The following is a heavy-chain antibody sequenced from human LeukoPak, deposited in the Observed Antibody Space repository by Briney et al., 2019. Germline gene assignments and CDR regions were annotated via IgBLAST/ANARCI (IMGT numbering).Heavy chain of an antibody. D-gene: IGHD3-10*01. CDR1: GFTFSNAW. CDR2: IKSKTDGGTT. V-gene: IGHV3-15*01. Sequence: GGSLRLSCAASGFTFSNAWMSWVRQAPGKGLEWVGRIKSKTDGGTTDYAAPVKGRFTISRDDSKNTLYLQMNSLKTEDTAVYYCTTPLWFPFVDPDDAFDIWGQGTMVTVSS. J-gene: IGHJ3*02. CDR3: TTPLWFPFVDPDDAFDI.